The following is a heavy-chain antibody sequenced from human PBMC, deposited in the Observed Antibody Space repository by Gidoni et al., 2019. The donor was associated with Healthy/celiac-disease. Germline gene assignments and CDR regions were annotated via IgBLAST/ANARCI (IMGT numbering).Heavy chain of an antibody. CDR3: AKTRWGGGACFDY. CDR1: GFTFSSYA. CDR2: ISGSGGRT. D-gene: IGHD3-16*01. J-gene: IGHJ4*02. Sequence: EVQLLESGGGLVQPGGSLRLSCAASGFTFSSYAMSWVRQAPGKGLEWVSAISGSGGRTYYADSVKGRFTISRDNSKNTLYLQMNSLRAEDTAVYYCAKTRWGGGACFDYWGQGTLVTVSS. V-gene: IGHV3-23*01.